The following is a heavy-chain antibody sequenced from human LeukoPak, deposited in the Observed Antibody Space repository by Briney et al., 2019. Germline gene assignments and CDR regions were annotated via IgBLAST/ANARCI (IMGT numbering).Heavy chain of an antibody. J-gene: IGHJ4*02. D-gene: IGHD1-1*01. CDR2: ISNDGVYT. CDR1: GFTFRNYA. Sequence: GGSLRLSCVASGFTFRNYAMSWVRQSPGKGLEWISAISNDGVYTFHADSVKGRFTISRDNSKNTLYLQVNSLRAEDTAVYYCVRQQTPHGNFDYWGQGTLVTVSS. CDR3: VRQQTPHGNFDY. V-gene: IGHV3-23*01.